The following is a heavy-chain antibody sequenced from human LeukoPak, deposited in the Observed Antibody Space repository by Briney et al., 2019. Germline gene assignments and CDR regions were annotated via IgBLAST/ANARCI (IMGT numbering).Heavy chain of an antibody. J-gene: IGHJ4*02. CDR2: INPKSGGT. CDR3: VPSANYYYFDY. CDR1: GYTFANYY. D-gene: IGHD4/OR15-4a*01. V-gene: IGHV1-2*02. Sequence: ASVKVSCKASGYTFANYYMHWVRQGPGLGFEWMGWINPKSGGTSYPQKFQGRLTMTRDTSISTAYMELSRLGSDDTAVYYCVPSANYYYFDYWGQGTLVTVSS.